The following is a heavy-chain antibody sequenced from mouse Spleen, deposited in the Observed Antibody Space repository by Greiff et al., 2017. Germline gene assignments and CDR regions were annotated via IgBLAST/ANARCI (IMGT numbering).Heavy chain of an antibody. V-gene: IGHV5-9*04. CDR2: ISSGGGNT. D-gene: IGHD1-2*01. CDR1: GFTFSSYA. CDR3: ARLSLLRLPAWFAY. Sequence: EVNLVESGGGLVKLGGSLKLSCAASGFTFSSYAMSWVRQTPEKRLEWVATISSGGGNTYYPDSVKGRFTISRDNAKNTLYLQMSSLKSEDTAMYYCARLSLLRLPAWFAYWGQGTLVTVSA. J-gene: IGHJ3*01.